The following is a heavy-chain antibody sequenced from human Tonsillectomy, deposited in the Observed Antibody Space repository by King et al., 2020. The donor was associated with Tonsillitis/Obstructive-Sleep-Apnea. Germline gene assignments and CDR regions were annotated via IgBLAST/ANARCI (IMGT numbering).Heavy chain of an antibody. V-gene: IGHV7-4-1*02. Sequence: QLVQSGSELKDPGASVKVSCKASGYTFTNYAMNWVRQAPGQGLEWMGWINTNTGNPTYAQGFTGRFVFSLDTSVRTSYLQISSLKAEDSAVYYCARGIGCSGGCCYGRRFDPWGQGTLVTVSS. CDR1: GYTFTNYA. CDR2: INTNTGNP. J-gene: IGHJ5*02. D-gene: IGHD2-15*01. CDR3: ARGIGCSGGCCYGRRFDP.